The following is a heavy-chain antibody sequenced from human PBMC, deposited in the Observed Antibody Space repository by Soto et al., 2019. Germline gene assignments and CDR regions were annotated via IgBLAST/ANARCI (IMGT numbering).Heavy chain of an antibody. CDR3: ARVREGLRFLEWPDFDY. Sequence: GASVKVSCKASGYTFTGYYMHWVRQAPGQGLEWMGWINPNSGGTNYAQKFQGWVTMTRDTSISTAYMELSRLRSDDTAVYYCARVREGLRFLEWPDFDYWGQGTLVTVSS. D-gene: IGHD3-3*01. CDR1: GYTFTGYY. V-gene: IGHV1-2*04. J-gene: IGHJ4*02. CDR2: INPNSGGT.